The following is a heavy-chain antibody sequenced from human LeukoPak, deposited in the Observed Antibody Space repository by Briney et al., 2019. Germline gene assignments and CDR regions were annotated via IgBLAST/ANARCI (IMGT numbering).Heavy chain of an antibody. J-gene: IGHJ4*02. Sequence: GSSVKVSCKASGGTFSSYAISWVRQAPGQGLEWMGRIIPILGIANYARKFQGRVTITADKSTSTAYMELSSLRSEDTAVYYCARSPPGYYDSSGYLFDYWGQGTLVTVSS. CDR2: IIPILGIA. D-gene: IGHD3-22*01. CDR1: GGTFSSYA. CDR3: ARSPPGYYDSSGYLFDY. V-gene: IGHV1-69*04.